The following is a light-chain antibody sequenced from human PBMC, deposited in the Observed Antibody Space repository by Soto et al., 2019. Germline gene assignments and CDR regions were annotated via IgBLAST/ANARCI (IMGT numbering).Light chain of an antibody. Sequence: DIPMTQSPSSLTASVGVRVTITCQASEGINRYLNWYQQKPGKAPRLLIYDISNLEVGVPSRFSGSGSGTDFTFTITSLQTEEVATYFCQQYGNVPLTFGGGTKVDIK. CDR1: EGINRY. J-gene: IGKJ4*01. CDR2: DIS. CDR3: QQYGNVPLT. V-gene: IGKV1-33*01.